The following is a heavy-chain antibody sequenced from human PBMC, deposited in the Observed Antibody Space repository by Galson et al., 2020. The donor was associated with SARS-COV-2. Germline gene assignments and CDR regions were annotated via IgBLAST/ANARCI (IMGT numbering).Heavy chain of an antibody. D-gene: IGHD6-19*01. V-gene: IGHV1-24*01. J-gene: IGHJ5*02. CDR1: GYTLTELS. Sequence: ASVKVSCKVSGYTLTELSMHWVRQAPGKGLEWMGGFDPEDGETIYAQKFQCRVTMTEDTSTDTAYMELSSLRSEDTAVYYCATSPGIAVAGYWFDPWGQGTLVTVSS. CDR2: FDPEDGET. CDR3: ATSPGIAVAGYWFDP.